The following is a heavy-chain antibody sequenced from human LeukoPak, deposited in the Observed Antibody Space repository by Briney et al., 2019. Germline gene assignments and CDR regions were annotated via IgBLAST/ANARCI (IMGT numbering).Heavy chain of an antibody. CDR3: ARDAYSYGYDY. V-gene: IGHV4-59*12. Sequence: SETLSLTCTVSGGSISSYYWSWIRQPPGKRLEWIGYIYYSGSTNYNPSLKSRVTISVDTSKNQFSLKLSSVTAADTAVYYCARDAYSYGYDYWGQGTLVTVSS. CDR2: IYYSGST. J-gene: IGHJ4*02. D-gene: IGHD5-18*01. CDR1: GGSISSYY.